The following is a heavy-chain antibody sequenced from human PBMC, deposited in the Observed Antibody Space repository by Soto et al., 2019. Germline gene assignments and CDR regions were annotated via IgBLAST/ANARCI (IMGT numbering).Heavy chain of an antibody. CDR3: AKYRLNYYDSSGYYPDY. J-gene: IGHJ4*02. Sequence: QVQLVESGGGVVQPGRSLRLSCAASGFTFSSYGMHWVRQAPGKGLEWVAVISYDGSNKYYADSVKGRFTISRDNSKNTLYLQMNSLRAEDTAVYYCAKYRLNYYDSSGYYPDYWGQGTLVTVSS. CDR1: GFTFSSYG. V-gene: IGHV3-30*18. CDR2: ISYDGSNK. D-gene: IGHD3-22*01.